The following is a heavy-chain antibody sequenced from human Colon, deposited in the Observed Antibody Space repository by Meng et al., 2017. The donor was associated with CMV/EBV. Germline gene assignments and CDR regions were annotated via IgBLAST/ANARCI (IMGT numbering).Heavy chain of an antibody. V-gene: IGHV1-46*01. CDR2: ISPSGHST. J-gene: IGHJ5*02. CDR3: ARDNSAYDTSWWFDP. Sequence: SGFSFSTYYFRLVRQAPRQGPEWMGLISPSGHSTISAQHFHGRVTLTRDTSTSTLYLELSSLRSEDTAVYYCARDNSAYDTSWWFDPWGQGTLVTVSS. D-gene: IGHD5-12*01. CDR1: GFSFSTYY.